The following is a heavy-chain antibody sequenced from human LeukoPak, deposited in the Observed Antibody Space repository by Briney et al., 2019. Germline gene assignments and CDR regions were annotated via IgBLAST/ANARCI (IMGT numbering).Heavy chain of an antibody. J-gene: IGHJ4*02. CDR1: GYTFTSYY. Sequence: ASVKVSCKASGYTFTSYYMHWVRQAPGQGLEWMGIINPSGGSTSYAQKFQGRITMTRDTSTSTVYMELSSLRSEDTAVYYCARDRAFGLAPSICWGQGTLVTVSS. CDR3: ARDRAFGLAPSIC. D-gene: IGHD3-16*01. CDR2: INPSGGST. V-gene: IGHV1-46*03.